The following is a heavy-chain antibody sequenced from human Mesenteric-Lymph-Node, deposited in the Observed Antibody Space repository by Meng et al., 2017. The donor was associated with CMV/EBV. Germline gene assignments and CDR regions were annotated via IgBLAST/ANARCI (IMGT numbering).Heavy chain of an antibody. V-gene: IGHV3-23*01. D-gene: IGHD1-26*01. J-gene: IGHJ4*02. Sequence: GESLKISCATSGLTFSSYWMTWVRQAPGKGLEWVSAISGSGSSTYYADSVTGRFTISRDNSKNTLYLQMNSLRAEDTAVYYCAKDNGYGGSYFDYWGQGTLVTVSS. CDR2: ISGSGSST. CDR3: AKDNGYGGSYFDY. CDR1: GLTFSSYW.